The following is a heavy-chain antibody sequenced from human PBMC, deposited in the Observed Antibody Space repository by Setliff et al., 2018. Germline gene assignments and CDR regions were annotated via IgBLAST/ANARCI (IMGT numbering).Heavy chain of an antibody. CDR2: TYTSGST. V-gene: IGHV4-4*08. J-gene: IGHJ4*02. CDR3: ARAARPKVYYFDY. Sequence: SETLSLTCTVSGGSISSYYWSWIRQPPGKGLEWIGYTYTSGSTNYNPSLKSRVTISVDTSKNQFSLKLSSVTAADTAVYYCARAARPKVYYFDYWGQGTLVTVSS. D-gene: IGHD6-6*01. CDR1: GGSISSYY.